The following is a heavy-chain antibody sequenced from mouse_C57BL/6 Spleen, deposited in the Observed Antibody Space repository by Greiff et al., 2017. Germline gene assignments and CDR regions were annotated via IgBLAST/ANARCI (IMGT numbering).Heavy chain of an antibody. D-gene: IGHD2-4*01. CDR1: GYTFTDYN. CDR2: INPNNGGT. CDR3: ARSTMITTGYYAMDY. V-gene: IGHV1-22*01. Sequence: VQLQQSGPELVKPGASVKMSCKASGYTFTDYNMHWVKQSHGKSLEWIGYINPNNGGTSYNQKFKGKATLTVNKSSSTAYMELRSLTSEDSAVYYCARSTMITTGYYAMDYWGQGTSVTVSS. J-gene: IGHJ4*01.